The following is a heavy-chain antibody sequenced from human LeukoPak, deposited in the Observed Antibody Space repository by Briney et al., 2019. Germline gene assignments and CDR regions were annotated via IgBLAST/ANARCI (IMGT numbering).Heavy chain of an antibody. D-gene: IGHD3-10*01. CDR3: ARYYGWFGESESDAFDI. Sequence: ASVKVSCKASGYTFTSYGISWVRQAPGQGLEWMGWISAYNGNTNYAQKLQGRVTMTTDTSTSTAYMELRSLRSDDTAVYYCARYYGWFGESESDAFDIRGQGTMVTVSS. V-gene: IGHV1-18*01. CDR2: ISAYNGNT. J-gene: IGHJ3*02. CDR1: GYTFTSYG.